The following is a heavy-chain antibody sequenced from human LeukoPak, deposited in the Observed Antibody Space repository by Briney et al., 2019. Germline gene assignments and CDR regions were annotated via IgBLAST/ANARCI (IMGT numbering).Heavy chain of an antibody. J-gene: IGHJ5*02. CDR2: ISYDGSNK. Sequence: PGGSLRLSCAASGFTFSSYGMHWVRQAPGKGLEWVADISYDGSNKYYADSVKGRFTISRDKDKNSLYLQMNSLRAQDTAVYSCARDRGSLLRYFHWLAPVKNWFDPWGQGTLVTVSS. V-gene: IGHV3-30*03. D-gene: IGHD3-9*01. CDR1: GFTFSSYG. CDR3: ARDRGSLLRYFHWLAPVKNWFDP.